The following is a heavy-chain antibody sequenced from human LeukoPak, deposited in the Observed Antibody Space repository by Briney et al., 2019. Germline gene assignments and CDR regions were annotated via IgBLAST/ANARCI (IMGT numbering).Heavy chain of an antibody. V-gene: IGHV3-33*01. D-gene: IGHD5-12*01. CDR3: ARAYSGYSSRGFDY. CDR1: GFTFASYG. Sequence: GGSLRLSCEVSGFTFASYGMHWVRQAPGKGLEWVADIWYDRSNKYYADSVKGRFTISRDNSKNTVFLQMTSLRADDTAVYYCARAYSGYSSRGFDYWGQGTLVIVSS. J-gene: IGHJ4*02. CDR2: IWYDRSNK.